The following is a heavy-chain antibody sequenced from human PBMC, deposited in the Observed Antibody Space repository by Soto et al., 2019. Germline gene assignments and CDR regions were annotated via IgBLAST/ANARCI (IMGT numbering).Heavy chain of an antibody. CDR1: GFTFNSYA. CDR2: VSAGGDMT. V-gene: IGHV3-23*01. J-gene: IGHJ6*02. Sequence: GGSLRLSCAASGFTFNSYAMSWVRQAPGKGLEWVSSVSAGGDMTYYSDSVRGRFTISRDNSNNALFLQMNSLRIEDTALYYCARGDRGGSGSPASYYYSGLDVWGQGTTVTVSS. D-gene: IGHD3-10*01. CDR3: ARGDRGGSGSPASYYYSGLDV.